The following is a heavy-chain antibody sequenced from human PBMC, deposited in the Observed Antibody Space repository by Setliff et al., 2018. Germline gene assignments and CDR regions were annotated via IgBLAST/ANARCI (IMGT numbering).Heavy chain of an antibody. Sequence: GGSLRLSCAASGFTFSNYEMNWVRQAPGKGLEWVSYINSGGSLIYYADSVKGRFTISRDNAKSSLYLQMNSLRAEDTAVYYCVKGTNVVMVYTGFDHWGQGTLVTVSS. CDR2: INSGGSLI. CDR1: GFTFSNYE. CDR3: VKGTNVVMVYTGFDH. V-gene: IGHV3-48*03. J-gene: IGHJ4*01. D-gene: IGHD2-8*01.